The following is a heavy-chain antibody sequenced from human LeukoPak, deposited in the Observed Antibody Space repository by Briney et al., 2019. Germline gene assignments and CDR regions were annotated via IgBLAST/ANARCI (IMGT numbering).Heavy chain of an antibody. CDR1: GGSVSSSSYF. D-gene: IGHD4-23*01. V-gene: IGHV4-39*02. J-gene: IGHJ1*01. Sequence: SETLSLTCTVSGGSVSSSSYFWGWFLQRPGKGLEWVGTIYYSVSTFSNPSLKRRVTISVDTSKNQFSLKLSPVTPADTAVYYCARDGADYDGNSWQYFQEWGQGTLVTVSS. CDR2: IYYSVST. CDR3: ARDGADYDGNSWQYFQE.